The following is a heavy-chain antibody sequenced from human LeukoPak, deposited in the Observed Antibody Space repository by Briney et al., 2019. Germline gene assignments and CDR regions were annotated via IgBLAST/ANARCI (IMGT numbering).Heavy chain of an antibody. CDR2: ISYDGSNK. Sequence: GGSLRLSCAASGFTFNSYAMHWVRQAPGKGLEWVAVISYDGSNKYYADSVKGRFTISRDNSKNTLYLQMNSLRAEDTAVYYCASPVVGATTPGYWGQGTLVTVSS. CDR3: ASPVVGATTPGY. V-gene: IGHV3-30*06. D-gene: IGHD1-26*01. CDR1: GFTFNSYA. J-gene: IGHJ4*02.